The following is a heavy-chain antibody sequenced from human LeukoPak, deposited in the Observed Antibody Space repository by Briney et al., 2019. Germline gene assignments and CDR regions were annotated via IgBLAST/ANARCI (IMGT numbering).Heavy chain of an antibody. Sequence: GGSLRLSCAASGFTFSRYWMHWVRQAPGKGLVWVSRINSDGSSTTYADSVKGRFTISRDNAKNSLYLQMNSLRAEDTAVYYCARGIAAVPNNWFDPWGQGTLVTVSS. J-gene: IGHJ5*02. V-gene: IGHV3-74*01. CDR2: INSDGSST. CDR3: ARGIAAVPNNWFDP. CDR1: GFTFSRYW. D-gene: IGHD6-13*01.